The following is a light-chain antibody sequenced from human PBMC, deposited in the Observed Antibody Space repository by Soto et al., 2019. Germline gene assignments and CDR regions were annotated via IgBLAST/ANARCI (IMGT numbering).Light chain of an antibody. V-gene: IGKV3-20*01. CDR1: QSVNGGY. Sequence: EFVLTQSPGTLSLSPGERATLSCRASQSVNGGYLAWYQQKPGQAPRLLIYGTSSRASGIPDRFSGSRSGTDFTLTIPRLEPEDFAVYYCQQYGDTPPYTFGQGTKLEIK. J-gene: IGKJ2*01. CDR2: GTS. CDR3: QQYGDTPPYT.